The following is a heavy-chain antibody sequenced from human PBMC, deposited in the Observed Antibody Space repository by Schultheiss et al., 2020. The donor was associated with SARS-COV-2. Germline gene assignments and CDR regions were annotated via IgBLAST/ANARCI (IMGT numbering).Heavy chain of an antibody. J-gene: IGHJ4*02. CDR1: GFTFSDYY. V-gene: IGHV3-11*04. Sequence: GGSLRLSCAASGFTFSDYYMSWLRQAPGKGLEWVSYISSAGSSIYYADSVKGRFTISRDNAKNLLYLQMNSLRAEDTAVYYCARDWTETFDYWGQGTLVTVSS. CDR2: ISSAGSSI. CDR3: ARDWTETFDY. D-gene: IGHD3/OR15-3a*01.